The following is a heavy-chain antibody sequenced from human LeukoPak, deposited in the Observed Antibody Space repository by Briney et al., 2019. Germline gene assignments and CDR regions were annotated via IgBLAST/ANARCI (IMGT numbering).Heavy chain of an antibody. CDR2: IIPIFVTA. Sequence: ASVKVSCEASGGTFSSYAISWVRQAPGQSLYCMGRIIPIFVTANYAQKFQGRVTITTDESTGTAYMELSSLRSEDTAVYYCASPQVAHDAFDIWGQGTMVTVSS. CDR3: ASPQVAHDAFDI. D-gene: IGHD2-15*01. V-gene: IGHV1-69*05. CDR1: GGTFSSYA. J-gene: IGHJ3*02.